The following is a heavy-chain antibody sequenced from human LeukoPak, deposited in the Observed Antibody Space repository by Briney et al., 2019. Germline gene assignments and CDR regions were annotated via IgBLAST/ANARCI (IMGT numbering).Heavy chain of an antibody. Sequence: GGSLRLSCAASGFTFSTYAMHWVRQAPGKGLEWVAVISYDGSYKYYADSVKGRLSISRDNSKKTLYLQMSSLRDEDTAVYYCAGVSESGWYYFDYWGQGTLVTVSS. D-gene: IGHD6-19*01. J-gene: IGHJ4*02. CDR2: ISYDGSYK. CDR3: AGVSESGWYYFDY. CDR1: GFTFSTYA. V-gene: IGHV3-30*03.